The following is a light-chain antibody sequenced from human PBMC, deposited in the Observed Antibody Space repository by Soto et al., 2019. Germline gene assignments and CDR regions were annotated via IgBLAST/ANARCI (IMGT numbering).Light chain of an antibody. V-gene: IGLV2-8*01. CDR3: TSHAGSNNYV. CDR2: EVS. Sequence: QSALTPPPSASGSPGQSITISCPGTSSDVGGYNYVSWYQQHPGKAPKLIISEVSKRPSGVPDRFSGSKSGNTASLTVSGLQAEDEADYYCTSHAGSNNYVFGTGTKVTV. CDR1: SSDVGGYNY. J-gene: IGLJ1*01.